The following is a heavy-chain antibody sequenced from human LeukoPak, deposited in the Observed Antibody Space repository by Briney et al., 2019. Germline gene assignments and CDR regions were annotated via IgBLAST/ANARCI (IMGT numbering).Heavy chain of an antibody. J-gene: IGHJ4*02. CDR1: GFTFDDHA. CDR3: AKDSTSGTMVRGVPAFDS. CDR2: ISWSSGGI. Sequence: AGGSLRLSCAASGFTFDDHAMHWVRQVPGKGLEWVSGISWSSGGIDYADSVKGRFTISRDNAKKSLYMQMNSLRPEDSALYYCAKDSTSGTMVRGVPAFDSWGQGTLVTVSS. V-gene: IGHV3-9*01. D-gene: IGHD3-10*01.